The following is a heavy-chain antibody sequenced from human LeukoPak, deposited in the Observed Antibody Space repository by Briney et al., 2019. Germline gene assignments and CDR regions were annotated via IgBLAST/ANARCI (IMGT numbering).Heavy chain of an antibody. D-gene: IGHD5-24*01. V-gene: IGHV3-23*01. CDR2: ISGSGGST. CDR3: AKSDGRDGYNFDGY. Sequence: GGSLRLSCAASGFTFSSYAMSWVRQAPGKGLEWVSAISGSGGSTYYADSVKGRFTISRDNSKNTLYLQMNSLRAEDTAVYYCAKSDGRDGYNFDGYWGQGTLVTVSS. CDR1: GFTFSSYA. J-gene: IGHJ4*02.